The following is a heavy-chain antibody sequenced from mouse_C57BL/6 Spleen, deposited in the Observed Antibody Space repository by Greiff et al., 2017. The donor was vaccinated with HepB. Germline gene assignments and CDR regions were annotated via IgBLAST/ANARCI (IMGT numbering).Heavy chain of an antibody. CDR3: AKSRSYGYFDV. D-gene: IGHD1-1*01. J-gene: IGHJ1*03. CDR2: INYDGSST. CDR1: GFTFSDYY. Sequence: EVKLVESEGGLVQPGSSMKLSCTASGFTFSDYYMAWVRQVPEKGLEWVANINYDGSSTYYLDSLKSRFIISRDNAKNILYLQMSSLKSEDTATYYCAKSRSYGYFDVWGTGTTVTVSS. V-gene: IGHV5-16*01.